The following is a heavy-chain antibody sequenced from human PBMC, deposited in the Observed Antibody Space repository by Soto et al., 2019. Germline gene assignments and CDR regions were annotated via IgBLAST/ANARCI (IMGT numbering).Heavy chain of an antibody. CDR3: ARVVADETHYYYYGMDV. D-gene: IGHD6-6*01. CDR1: GFTFSSYG. V-gene: IGHV3-33*01. CDR2: IWYDGSNK. Sequence: GGSLRLSCAASGFTFSSYGMHWVRQAPGKGLEWVAVIWYDGSNKYYADSVKGRFTISRDNSKNTLYLQMNSLRAEDTAVYYCARVVADETHYYYYGMDVWGQGTTVTVSS. J-gene: IGHJ6*02.